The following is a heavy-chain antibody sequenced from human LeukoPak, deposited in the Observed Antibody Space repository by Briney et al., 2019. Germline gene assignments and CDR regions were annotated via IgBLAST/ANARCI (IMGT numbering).Heavy chain of an antibody. CDR1: GGSISSGSYY. CDR2: IYTSGNT. Sequence: SETLSLTCTVSGGSISSGSYYWSWIRQYAGKGLEWIGRIYTSGNTNYNPSLKSRVTISVDTSKNQFSLKLNPVTAADTAVYFCARSGTYYNNWFDPWGQGTLVTVSS. J-gene: IGHJ5*02. CDR3: ARSGTYYNNWFDP. V-gene: IGHV4-61*02. D-gene: IGHD3-10*01.